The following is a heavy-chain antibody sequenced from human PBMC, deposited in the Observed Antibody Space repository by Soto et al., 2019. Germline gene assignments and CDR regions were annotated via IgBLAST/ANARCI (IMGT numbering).Heavy chain of an antibody. CDR2: IYYSGST. CDR3: ANYPTTVTSDY. J-gene: IGHJ4*02. Sequence: QVQLQESGPGLVKPSETLSLTCTVSGGSVSSGSYYWSWIRQPPGKGLEWIGYIYYSGSTNYNPSLKSRVTISVDTSKNQFSLKPSSVTAADTAVYYCANYPTTVTSDYWGQGTLVTVSS. D-gene: IGHD4-17*01. CDR1: GGSVSSGSYY. V-gene: IGHV4-61*01.